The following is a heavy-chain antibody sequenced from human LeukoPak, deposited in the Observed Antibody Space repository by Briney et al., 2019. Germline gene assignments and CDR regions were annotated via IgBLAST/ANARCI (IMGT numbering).Heavy chain of an antibody. Sequence: GGSLRLSCAASGFTFSSYGMHWVRQAPGKGLEWVAYIQYDGSNEQYADSVKGRFSISRDSSKNILYLQMNSLRAEDTAVYYCARSEDSSGWNAWGQGTLVTVSS. CDR1: GFTFSSYG. D-gene: IGHD6-19*01. J-gene: IGHJ5*02. CDR2: IQYDGSNE. V-gene: IGHV3-30*19. CDR3: ARSEDSSGWNA.